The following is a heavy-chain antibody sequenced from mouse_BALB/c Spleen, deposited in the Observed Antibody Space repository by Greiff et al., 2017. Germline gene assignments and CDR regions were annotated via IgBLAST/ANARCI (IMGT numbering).Heavy chain of an antibody. Sequence: VQLQQSGAELVRPGVSVKISCKGSGYTFTDYAMHWVKQSHAKSLEWIGVISTYYGDASYNQKFKGKATMTVDKSSSTAYMELARLTSEDSAIYYCAREEGLRYYAMDYWGQGTSVTVSS. V-gene: IGHV1S137*01. J-gene: IGHJ4*01. CDR3: AREEGLRYYAMDY. CDR1: GYTFTDYA. CDR2: ISTYYGDA.